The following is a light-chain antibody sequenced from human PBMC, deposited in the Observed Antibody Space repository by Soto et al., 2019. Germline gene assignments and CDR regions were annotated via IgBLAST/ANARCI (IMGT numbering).Light chain of an antibody. CDR1: QSISNY. Sequence: DIQMTQSASSLSASVGDRVTITCRASQSISNYLNWYQQKPGKAPNLLIYATSNLQSGVPSRFSGGESGTDFTLTIISLQREDFATYYCQQSYSVPATFGQGTKVEF. V-gene: IGKV1-39*01. CDR3: QQSYSVPAT. CDR2: ATS. J-gene: IGKJ1*01.